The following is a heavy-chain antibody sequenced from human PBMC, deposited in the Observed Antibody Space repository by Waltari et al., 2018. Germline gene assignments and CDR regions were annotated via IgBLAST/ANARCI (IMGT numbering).Heavy chain of an antibody. V-gene: IGHV4-34*01. CDR2: INHSGST. CDR1: GGSFSGSY. J-gene: IGHJ4*02. Sequence: QVQLQQWGEGLLKPSETLSLTCAVHGGSFSGSYWSWLRQPPGRGLEWIGEINHSGSTNYNPSLKSRVTISVDTSKNQFSLKLSSVTAADTAVYYCARVYREYYDSSGPALFDYWGQGTLVTVSS. D-gene: IGHD3-22*01. CDR3: ARVYREYYDSSGPALFDY.